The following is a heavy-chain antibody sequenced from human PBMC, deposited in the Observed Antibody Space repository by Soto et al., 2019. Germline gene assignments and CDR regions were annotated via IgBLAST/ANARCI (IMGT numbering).Heavy chain of an antibody. CDR3: ARGPYCSGGSCYSGPRGFDY. CDR1: GGSISSGGYS. Sequence: SETLSLTCVVSGGSISSGGYSWSWIRQPPGKGLEWIGYIYHSGSTYYNPSLKSRVTISVDRSKNQFSLNLSSVTAADTAVYYCARGPYCSGGSCYSGPRGFDYWGQGTLVTVSS. V-gene: IGHV4-30-2*01. J-gene: IGHJ4*02. D-gene: IGHD2-15*01. CDR2: IYHSGST.